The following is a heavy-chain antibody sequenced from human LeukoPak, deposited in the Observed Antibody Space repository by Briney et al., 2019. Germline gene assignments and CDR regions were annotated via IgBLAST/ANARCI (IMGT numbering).Heavy chain of an antibody. CDR3: AKGPHYYDSSGYYGGAFDI. Sequence: TGGSLRLSCAASGFTFSSYGMHWVRQAPGKGLEWVAFIRYDGSNKYYADSVKGRFTISRDNSKNTLYLQMNSLRAEDTAVYYCAKGPHYYDSSGYYGGAFDIWGQGTMVTVSS. V-gene: IGHV3-30*02. CDR2: IRYDGSNK. D-gene: IGHD3-22*01. J-gene: IGHJ3*02. CDR1: GFTFSSYG.